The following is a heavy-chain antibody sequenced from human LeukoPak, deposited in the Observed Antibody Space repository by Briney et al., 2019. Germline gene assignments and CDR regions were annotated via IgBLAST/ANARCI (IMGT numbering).Heavy chain of an antibody. CDR2: ISYDGSKK. CDR3: ARDSATVTLGWFDP. D-gene: IGHD4-11*01. J-gene: IGHJ5*02. V-gene: IGHV3-30*03. Sequence: GGSLRLSCAASGFTFSNYVMSWVRQAPGRGLEWVASISYDGSKKYFIDSVKGRFTISRANSKKTLYLQMSSLRAEDTAVYYCARDSATVTLGWFDPWGQGTLVTVSS. CDR1: GFTFSNYV.